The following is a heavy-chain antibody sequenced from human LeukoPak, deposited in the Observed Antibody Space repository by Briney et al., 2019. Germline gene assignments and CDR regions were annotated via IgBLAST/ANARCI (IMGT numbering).Heavy chain of an antibody. CDR2: ISYDGSNK. CDR1: GFTFSSYA. Sequence: GGSLRLSCAASGFTFSSYAMHWVRQAPGKGLEWVAVISYDGSNKYYADSVKGRFTISRDNSKNTLYLQMNSLRAEDTAVYYCARDRAVATSHYFAYWGQGTQVTVSS. CDR3: ARDRAVATSHYFAY. V-gene: IGHV3-30-3*01. J-gene: IGHJ4*02. D-gene: IGHD5-12*01.